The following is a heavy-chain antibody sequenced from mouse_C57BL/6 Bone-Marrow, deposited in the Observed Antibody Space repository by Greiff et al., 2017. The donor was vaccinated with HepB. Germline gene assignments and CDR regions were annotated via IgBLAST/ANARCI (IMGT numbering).Heavy chain of an antibody. Sequence: VQLQQSGAELARPGASVKMSCKASGYTFTSYTMHWVKQRPGQGLEWIGYINPSSGYTKYNQKFKDKATLTADKSSSTAYMQLSSLTAEDSAVYYCARPTRGWDSYWGQGTTLTVSS. V-gene: IGHV1-4*01. CDR1: GYTFTSYT. CDR3: ARPTRGWDSY. CDR2: INPSSGYT. D-gene: IGHD1-1*02. J-gene: IGHJ2*01.